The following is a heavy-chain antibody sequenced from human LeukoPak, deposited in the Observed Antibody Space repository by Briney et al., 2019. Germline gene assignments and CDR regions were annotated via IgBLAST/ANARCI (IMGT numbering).Heavy chain of an antibody. J-gene: IGHJ3*02. CDR1: GFTLSSYS. D-gene: IGHD4-17*01. CDR2: IKHGGVT. Sequence: GSLRLSCAASGFTLSSYSMNWVRQSPREGLEWIGDIKHGGVTNYNPSLMGRVTISVDTSKNQFSLMLTSVTAADTAVYYCARGPHYYGDYIRWFPDAFHIWGRGTMVSVSS. CDR3: ARGPHYYGDYIRWFPDAFHI. V-gene: IGHV4-34*01.